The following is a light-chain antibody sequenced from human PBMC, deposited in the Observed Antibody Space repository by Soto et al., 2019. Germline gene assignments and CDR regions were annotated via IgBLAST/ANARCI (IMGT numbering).Light chain of an antibody. CDR3: SSYTSSNFWV. Sequence: QSVLTQPASVSGSPGQSITISCTGTSSDVGGYNYVSWYQQHPGKAPKLMIYEVSNRPSGISNRFSGSKSGNTASLTISGLQAEDEADYYCSSYTSSNFWVCGEWTKLTVL. V-gene: IGLV2-14*01. CDR1: SSDVGGYNY. CDR2: EVS. J-gene: IGLJ3*02.